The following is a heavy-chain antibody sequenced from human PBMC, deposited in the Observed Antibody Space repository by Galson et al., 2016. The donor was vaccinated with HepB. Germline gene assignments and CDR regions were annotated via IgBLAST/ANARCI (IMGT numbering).Heavy chain of an antibody. D-gene: IGHD3-16*02. CDR2: ISGSGGNA. V-gene: IGHV3-23*01. CDR1: GFTFSSYA. J-gene: IGHJ4*02. CDR3: AKDLTFGGFIGQFDY. Sequence: SLRLSCAASGFTFSSYAMSWVRQAPGKGLEWVSSISGSGGNAYYADSVKGRITVSRDNSKNTLYLQMNSLRAEDTAIYFCAKDLTFGGFIGQFDYWGQGALVTVSS.